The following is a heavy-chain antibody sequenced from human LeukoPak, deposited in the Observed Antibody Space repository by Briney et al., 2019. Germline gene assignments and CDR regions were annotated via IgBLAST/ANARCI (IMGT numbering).Heavy chain of an antibody. CDR3: ARGLYTTGWAFQY. CDR1: GDSVSSNSGA. Sequence: PSQTLSLTCGISGDSVSSNSGAWNWIRQSTSRGLEYLGRTYYRSHWYNDYAPSVKSRISITSDTSKNQFSLQLNSVTPEDAAVYYCARGLYTTGWAFQYWGQGVLVAVSS. J-gene: IGHJ4*02. V-gene: IGHV6-1*01. D-gene: IGHD6-19*01. CDR2: TYYRSHWYN.